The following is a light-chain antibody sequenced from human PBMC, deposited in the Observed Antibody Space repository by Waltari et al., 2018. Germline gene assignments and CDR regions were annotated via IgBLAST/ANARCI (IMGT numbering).Light chain of an antibody. CDR2: NTN. Sequence: QTVVTQEPSFSVSPGGTVTLTCGLTSGSVSTNYYPSWYQQTPGQAPRALIYNTNIRSSGVPDRCSGSILGNKAALTSTGAQADDESDYYCVLYLGSDTWVFGGGTKLTVL. V-gene: IGLV8-61*01. CDR3: VLYLGSDTWV. J-gene: IGLJ3*02. CDR1: SGSVSTNYY.